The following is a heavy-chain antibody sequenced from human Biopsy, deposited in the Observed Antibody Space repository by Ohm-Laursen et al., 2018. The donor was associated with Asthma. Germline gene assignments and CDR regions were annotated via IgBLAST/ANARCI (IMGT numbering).Heavy chain of an antibody. V-gene: IGHV1-18*01. D-gene: IGHD3-10*01. Sequence: ASVKVSCKTSGYTFSSAGITWVRQAPGQGLEWMGWISVYNGNTKVAQKLQGRVTMITDTSTSTAYMELRSLRSDDTAVYFCARAVDYSHYYGIDVWGQGTTVTVS. CDR2: ISVYNGNT. CDR3: ARAVDYSHYYGIDV. CDR1: GYTFSSAG. J-gene: IGHJ6*02.